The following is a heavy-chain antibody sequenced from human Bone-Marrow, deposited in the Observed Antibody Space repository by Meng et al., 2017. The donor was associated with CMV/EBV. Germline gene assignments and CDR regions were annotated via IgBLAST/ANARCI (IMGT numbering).Heavy chain of an antibody. V-gene: IGHV4-39*01. D-gene: IGHD6-13*01. CDR3: ARQYSSGWYKALYYYYGMDV. CDR1: GGSITSSSYY. Sequence: SETLSLTCTVSGGSITSSSYYWGWIRQPRGKGLEWIGSIDYSGSTYYNPSLKSRVTISVDTSKTQFSLKLSSVTAADTAVDYCARQYSSGWYKALYYYYGMDVWGQGTTVTVSS. CDR2: IDYSGST. J-gene: IGHJ6*02.